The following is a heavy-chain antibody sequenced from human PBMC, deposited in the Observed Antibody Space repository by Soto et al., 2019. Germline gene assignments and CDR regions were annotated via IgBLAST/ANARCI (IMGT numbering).Heavy chain of an antibody. CDR2: IYYSGST. CDR3: ARDRFYGSGSPRGYYYYGMDV. Sequence: SETLSLTCTVSGGSISSGGYYWSWIRQHPGKGLEWIGYIYYSGSTYYNPSLKSRVTISVDTSKNQFSLKLSSVTAADTAVYYCARDRFYGSGSPRGYYYYGMDVWGQGTTATVSS. V-gene: IGHV4-31*03. CDR1: GGSISSGGYY. J-gene: IGHJ6*02. D-gene: IGHD3-10*01.